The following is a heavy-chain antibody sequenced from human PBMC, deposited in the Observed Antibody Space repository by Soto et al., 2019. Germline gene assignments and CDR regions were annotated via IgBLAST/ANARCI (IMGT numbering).Heavy chain of an antibody. CDR2: ISGSGGST. Sequence: PGGSLRLSCAASGFTFSRYAMSGVCQAPGKGLEWVSAISGSGGSTYYADSVKGRFTISRDNSKNTLYLQMNSLRAEDTAVYYCAKEYYYDSSGYYPEWGQGTLVTVSS. CDR1: GFTFSRYA. D-gene: IGHD3-22*01. V-gene: IGHV3-23*01. CDR3: AKEYYYDSSGYYPE. J-gene: IGHJ4*02.